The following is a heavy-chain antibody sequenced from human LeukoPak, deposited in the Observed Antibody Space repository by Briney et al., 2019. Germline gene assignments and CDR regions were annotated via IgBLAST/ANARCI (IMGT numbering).Heavy chain of an antibody. V-gene: IGHV4-61*02. CDR3: ARSSVNYYYYMDV. CDR2: IYTSGST. CDR1: GGSISSGSYY. Sequence: SETLSLTCTVSGGSISSGSYYWSWIRQPAGKGLEWIGRIYTSGSTNYNPSLKSRVTISVDTSENQFSLKLSSVTAADTAVYYCARSSVNYYYYMDVWGKGTTVTVSS. J-gene: IGHJ6*03. D-gene: IGHD6-25*01.